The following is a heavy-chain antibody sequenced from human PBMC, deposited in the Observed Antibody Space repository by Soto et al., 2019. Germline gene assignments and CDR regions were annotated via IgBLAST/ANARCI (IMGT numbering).Heavy chain of an antibody. CDR1: GGSISSYY. D-gene: IGHD6-19*01. CDR2: IYYSGST. J-gene: IGHJ4*02. CDR3: ARRGSGWYGYYFDY. V-gene: IGHV4-59*08. Sequence: SETLSLTCTVSGGSISSYYWSWIRQPPGKGLEWIGYIYYSGSTNYNPSLKSRVTISVDTSKNQFSLKLSSVTAADTAVYYCARRGSGWYGYYFDYWGQGTLVTVSS.